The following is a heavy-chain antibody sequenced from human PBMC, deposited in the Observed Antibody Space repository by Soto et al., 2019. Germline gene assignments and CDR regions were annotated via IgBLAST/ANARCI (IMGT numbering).Heavy chain of an antibody. CDR3: ARDQTDSGGYSDS. Sequence: GGSLRLSCEGSGFPFRSYGIQWVRQAPGKGLEWLGLIWNDGSHAYYADSVKGRFTISRDNSKNTVFLQVSNLRAEDTAVYFCARDQTDSGGYSDSWGQGTLVTVSS. V-gene: IGHV3-33*01. D-gene: IGHD2-15*01. CDR2: IWNDGSHA. CDR1: GFPFRSYG. J-gene: IGHJ4*02.